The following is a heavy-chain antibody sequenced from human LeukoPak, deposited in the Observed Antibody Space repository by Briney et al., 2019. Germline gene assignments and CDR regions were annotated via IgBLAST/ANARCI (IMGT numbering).Heavy chain of an antibody. Sequence: SETLSLTCTVSGGSFNTYYWSWIRQPAGNGLEWIGRIYTSGNATYNPSLKRRVTMSIDTSKNQFSLKLNSVTAADTAVYYCARAGHMVWGVPYYMDVWGKGTTVTISS. J-gene: IGHJ6*03. CDR3: ARAGHMVWGVPYYMDV. CDR2: IYTSGNA. CDR1: GGSFNTYY. D-gene: IGHD3-10*01. V-gene: IGHV4-4*07.